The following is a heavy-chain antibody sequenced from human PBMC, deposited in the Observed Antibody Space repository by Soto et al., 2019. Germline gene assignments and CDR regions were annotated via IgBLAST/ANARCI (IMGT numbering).Heavy chain of an antibody. CDR2: ISAYNGNT. V-gene: IGHV1-18*01. CDR3: ARDGYYYYYGMDV. CDR1: GYTFTSYG. J-gene: IGHJ6*02. Sequence: ASVKVSCKASGYTFTSYGSSWVRQAPGQGLEWMGWISAYNGNTNYAQKLQGRVTMTTDTSTSTAYMELRSLRSDDTAVYYCARDGYYYYYGMDVWGQGTTVTVSS.